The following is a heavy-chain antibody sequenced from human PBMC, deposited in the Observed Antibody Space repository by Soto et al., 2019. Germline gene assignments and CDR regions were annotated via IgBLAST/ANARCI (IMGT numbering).Heavy chain of an antibody. D-gene: IGHD3-10*01. CDR2: IYYSGST. J-gene: IGHJ3*02. CDR3: ARVKWETWFGELSYAFDI. V-gene: IGHV4-59*01. Sequence: PSETLSLTCTVSGGSISSYYWSWSRQPPGKGLEWIGYIYYSGSTNYNPSLKSRVTISVDTSKNQFSLNLSSVTAADTALYYCARVKWETWFGELSYAFDIWGQGTMVTVSS. CDR1: GGSISSYY.